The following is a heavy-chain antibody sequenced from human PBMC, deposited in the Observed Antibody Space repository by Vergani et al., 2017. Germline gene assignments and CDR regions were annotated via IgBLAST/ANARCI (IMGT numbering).Heavy chain of an antibody. CDR2: ISSSGSTI. J-gene: IGHJ1*01. CDR1: GFTFSSSE. Sequence: EVQLVESGGGLVQPGGSLRLSCAASGFTFSSSEMNWVRQAPGKGLEWVSYISSSGSTIYYADSVKGRFTIARDNAKNSLYLQMNSLRAEDTAVYYCARAPLMGFLEWLLDKEDFQHWGQGTLVTVSS. V-gene: IGHV3-48*03. CDR3: ARAPLMGFLEWLLDKEDFQH. D-gene: IGHD3-3*01.